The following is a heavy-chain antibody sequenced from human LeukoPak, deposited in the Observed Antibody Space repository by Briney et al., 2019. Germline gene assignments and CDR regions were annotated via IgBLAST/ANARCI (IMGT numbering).Heavy chain of an antibody. CDR3: MEESSTSWEGY. CDR2: IKEDGSVK. D-gene: IGHD1-26*01. V-gene: IGHV3-7*03. J-gene: IGHJ4*02. CDR1: GFTFSRRW. Sequence: GGSLRLSCAASGFTFSRRWMDWVRQAPGKGLEWVANIKEDGSVKEYLDSVKGRFTISRDNAKNSLYLQMNSLRDEDSAVYYSMEESSTSWEGYWGQGTRVTVSS.